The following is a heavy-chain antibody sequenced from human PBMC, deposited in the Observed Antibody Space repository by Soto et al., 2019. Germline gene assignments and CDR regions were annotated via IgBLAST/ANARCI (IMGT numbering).Heavy chain of an antibody. CDR1: GYTFTGYY. J-gene: IGHJ4*02. CDR3: ARVRLRTRPDSSSLAY. V-gene: IGHV1-2*04. Sequence: ASVKVSCKASGYTFTGYYMHWVRQAPGQGLEWMGWINPNSGGTNYAQKFQGWVTMTRDTSISTAYMELSRLRSDDTAVYYCARVRLRTRPDSSSLAYWGQGTLVTVSS. D-gene: IGHD6-6*01. CDR2: INPNSGGT.